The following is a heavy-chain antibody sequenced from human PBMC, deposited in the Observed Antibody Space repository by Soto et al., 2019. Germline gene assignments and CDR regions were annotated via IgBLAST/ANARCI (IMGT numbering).Heavy chain of an antibody. J-gene: IGHJ6*03. CDR3: VRDFGRYCRTGYMAV. V-gene: IGHV3-21*02. CDR1: GFTFSTYS. Sequence: EVQLVESGGGLVKPGGSLRLSCAASGFTFSTYSMNWVRQAPGKGLEWVSSINEDSTYIYYAGSVRGRFTISRDNAEASLYLQMNSLRAEDTAVYYCVRDFGRYCRTGYMAVWGDGATVTVSS. D-gene: IGHD2-15*01. CDR2: INEDSTYI.